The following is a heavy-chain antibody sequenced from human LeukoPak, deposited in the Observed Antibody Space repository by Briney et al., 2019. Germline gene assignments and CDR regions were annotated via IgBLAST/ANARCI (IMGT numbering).Heavy chain of an antibody. J-gene: IGHJ4*02. V-gene: IGHV3-30*18. CDR2: ISYDGSNK. D-gene: IGHD1-26*01. CDR1: GFTLCSYL. Sequence: GGSVSLLCAASGFTLCSYLMLWVREARGRGLVWVVVISYDGSNKYYADSVKGRFTISRDNSKNTLYLQMNSLRAEDTAVYYCAKYFSGTYYYFDYWGEGTLVSVPS. CDR3: AKYFSGTYYYFDY.